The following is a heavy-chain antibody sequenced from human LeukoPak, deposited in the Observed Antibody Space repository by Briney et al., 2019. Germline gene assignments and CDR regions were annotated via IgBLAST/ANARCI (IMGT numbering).Heavy chain of an antibody. CDR2: INTVGTYI. D-gene: IGHD3-3*01. J-gene: IGHJ4*02. CDR1: ALTFSSYS. CDR3: ARLMRYSGRSGFYYYYDY. V-gene: IGHV3-21*01. Sequence: GGSLRLSCAPSALTFSSYSFNWVRQAPGKGLEWVSSINTVGTYIYYADSVRGRFTISRDNAENAMCLQMNRLRAEDSAVYYCARLMRYSGRSGFYYYYDYWGQGTLVTVSS.